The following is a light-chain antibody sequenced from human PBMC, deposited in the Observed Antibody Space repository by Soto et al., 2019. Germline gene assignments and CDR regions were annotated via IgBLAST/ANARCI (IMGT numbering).Light chain of an antibody. Sequence: DVQMTQSPSSVSASVGDRVTITCWASQSLTKWLAWYQQKPGQAPKLLIYSASTLHSGVPSRFSGAGSGTDFTLTINNLQPEDVATYYCQKGNSLPPFTFGPGTRVDI. V-gene: IGKV1D-12*01. CDR2: SAS. CDR1: QSLTKW. J-gene: IGKJ3*01. CDR3: QKGNSLPPFT.